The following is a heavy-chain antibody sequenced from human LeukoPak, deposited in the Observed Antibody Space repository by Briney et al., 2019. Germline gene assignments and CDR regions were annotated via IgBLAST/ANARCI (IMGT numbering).Heavy chain of an antibody. CDR1: GYTLTSYD. J-gene: IGHJ4*02. D-gene: IGHD1-26*01. CDR3: ARSYSGSYWFDY. Sequence: GASVKVSCKASGYTLTSYDINWVRQATGQGLEWMGWMNPNSGNTGYAQKFQGRVTITRNTSISTAYMELSSLRSEDTAVYYCARSYSGSYWFDYWGQGTLVTVSS. CDR2: MNPNSGNT. V-gene: IGHV1-8*03.